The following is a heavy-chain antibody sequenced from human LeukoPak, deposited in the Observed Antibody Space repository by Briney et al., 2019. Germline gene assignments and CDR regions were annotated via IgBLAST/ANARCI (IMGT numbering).Heavy chain of an antibody. D-gene: IGHD3-22*01. CDR1: GFTFSNYA. CDR2: INDSGGST. V-gene: IGHV3-23*01. J-gene: IGHJ4*02. CDR3: AKDFYDSSGYYYSGFDY. Sequence: PGGSLRLSCAASGFTFSNYAMSWVRQAPGKGLEWVSAINDSGGSTYYADSVKGRFTISRDNSKNTLYLQMNSLRAEDTAVYYCAKDFYDSSGYYYSGFDYWGQGTLVTVSS.